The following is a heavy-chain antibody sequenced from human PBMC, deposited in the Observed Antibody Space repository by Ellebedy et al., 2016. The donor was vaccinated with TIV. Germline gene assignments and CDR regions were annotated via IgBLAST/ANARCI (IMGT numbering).Heavy chain of an antibody. CDR2: IIAGGDST. CDR3: VKLDSSGFYYGRLDY. CDR1: GFTFSGHA. V-gene: IGHV3-23*01. D-gene: IGHD3-22*01. Sequence: GESLKISCAASGFTFSGHAMSWVRQTPGKGLEWVSGIIAGGDSTHYVASVKGRFPISRDNSKKTLYLQMNSLRAEDTAVYYCVKLDSSGFYYGRLDYWGQGTLVTVSS. J-gene: IGHJ4*02.